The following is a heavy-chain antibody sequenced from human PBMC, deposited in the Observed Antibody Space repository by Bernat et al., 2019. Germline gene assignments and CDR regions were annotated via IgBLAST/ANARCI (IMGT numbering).Heavy chain of an antibody. J-gene: IGHJ5*02. CDR1: GYTLTELS. CDR3: ATAYTIFGVVIHNWFDP. CDR2: FDPEDGET. Sequence: QVQLVQSGAEVKKPGASVKVSCKVSGYTLTELSMHWVRQAPGKGLEWMGGFDPEDGETIYAQKFQGRVTMTEDTTTDAAYMEQSSLRSEDTAVYYCATAYTIFGVVIHNWFDPWGQGTLVTVSS. V-gene: IGHV1-24*01. D-gene: IGHD3-3*01.